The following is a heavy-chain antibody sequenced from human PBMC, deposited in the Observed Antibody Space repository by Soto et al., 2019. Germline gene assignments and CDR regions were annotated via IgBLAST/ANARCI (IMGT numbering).Heavy chain of an antibody. J-gene: IGHJ4*02. CDR2: INHSGST. Sequence: ASETLSLTCAVYGGSFSGYYWGWIRQPPGKGLEWIGEINHSGSTNYNPSLKSRVTISVDTSKNQFSLKLSSVTAADTAVYYCARVAGATNSEKEYYFDYWGQGTLVTVSS. V-gene: IGHV4-34*01. D-gene: IGHD1-26*01. CDR3: ARVAGATNSEKEYYFDY. CDR1: GGSFSGYY.